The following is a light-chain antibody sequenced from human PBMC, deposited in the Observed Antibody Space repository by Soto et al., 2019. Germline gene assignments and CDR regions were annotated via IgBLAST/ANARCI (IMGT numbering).Light chain of an antibody. Sequence: QSALTQPASVSGSVGQSITISCTGTSSDVGGYNYDSWYQQHPGKAPKLMIYEVSNRTSGISNRFSGSKSGNTASLTISGLQAEDEADYYCSSYTSSSSGVFGGGTKVTVL. J-gene: IGLJ2*01. V-gene: IGLV2-14*01. CDR1: SSDVGGYNY. CDR2: EVS. CDR3: SSYTSSSSGV.